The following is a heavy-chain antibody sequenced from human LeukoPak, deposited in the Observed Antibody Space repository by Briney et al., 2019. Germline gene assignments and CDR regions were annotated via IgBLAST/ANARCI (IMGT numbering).Heavy chain of an antibody. CDR2: INHSGST. Sequence: PSETLSLTCTVSGGSISSSSYYWSWIRQPPGKGLEWIGEINHSGSTNYNPSLKSRVTISVDTSKNQFSLKLSSVTAADTAVYYCARVGYCSGGSCYSFDYWGQGTLVTVSS. V-gene: IGHV4-39*07. D-gene: IGHD2-15*01. CDR3: ARVGYCSGGSCYSFDY. CDR1: GGSISSSSYY. J-gene: IGHJ4*02.